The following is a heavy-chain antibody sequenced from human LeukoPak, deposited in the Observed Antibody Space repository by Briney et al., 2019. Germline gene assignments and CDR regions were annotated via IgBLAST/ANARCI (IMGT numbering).Heavy chain of an antibody. CDR1: GFTFSSYG. J-gene: IGHJ6*02. CDR3: AKDRQQWLVGYYYGMDV. CDR2: RRYDGSNK. D-gene: IGHD6-19*01. V-gene: IGHV3-30*02. Sequence: GGSLRLSCAASGFTFSSYGMHWVRQAPGKGLEWVAFRRYDGSNKYYADSVKGRFTISRDNSKNTLYLQMNSLRAEDTAVYYCAKDRQQWLVGYYYGMDVWGQGTTVTVSS.